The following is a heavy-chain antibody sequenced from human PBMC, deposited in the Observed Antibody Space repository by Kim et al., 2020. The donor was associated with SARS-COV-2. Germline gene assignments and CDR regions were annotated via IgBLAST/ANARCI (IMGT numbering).Heavy chain of an antibody. V-gene: IGHV4-59*01. Sequence: STNYNPSLKSRVTISVDTSKNQFSLKLSSVTAADTAVYYCARVSIDAFDIWGQGTMVTVSS. D-gene: IGHD3-3*02. CDR3: ARVSIDAFDI. CDR2: ST. J-gene: IGHJ3*02.